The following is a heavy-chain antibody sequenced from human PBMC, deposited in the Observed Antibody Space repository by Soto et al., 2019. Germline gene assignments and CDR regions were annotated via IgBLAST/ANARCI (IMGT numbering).Heavy chain of an antibody. D-gene: IGHD3-10*01. J-gene: IGHJ4*02. CDR2: IYYSGST. CDR3: ARHNYGSGSTYFDY. V-gene: IGHV4-59*08. CDR1: GGSISSYY. Sequence: PSETLSLTCTVSGGSISSYYWSWIRQPPGKGLEWIGYIYYSGSTNYNPSLKSRVTKSVDTSKNQFSLKLNSMTAADTAVYYCARHNYGSGSTYFDYWGQGTLVTVSS.